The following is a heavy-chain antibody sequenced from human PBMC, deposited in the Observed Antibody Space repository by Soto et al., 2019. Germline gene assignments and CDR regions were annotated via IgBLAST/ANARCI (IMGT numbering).Heavy chain of an antibody. D-gene: IGHD2-8*01. CDR3: ARGEGYCTNGVCLDY. J-gene: IGHJ4*02. CDR2: IIPILGIA. Sequence: QVQLVQSGAEVKKPGSSVKVSCKASGGTFSSYTISWVRQAPGQGLEWMGRIIPILGIANYAQKFQGRVTITADKSTSTAYMGLSSLRSEDTAVYYCARGEGYCTNGVCLDYWGQGTLVTVSS. V-gene: IGHV1-69*02. CDR1: GGTFSSYT.